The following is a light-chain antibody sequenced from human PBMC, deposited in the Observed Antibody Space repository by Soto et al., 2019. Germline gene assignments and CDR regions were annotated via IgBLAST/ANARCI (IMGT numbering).Light chain of an antibody. CDR1: QSISSW. CDR3: QQYNSNLYT. V-gene: IGKV1-5*01. CDR2: DAS. J-gene: IGKJ2*01. Sequence: DIQMTQSPSALSASVGDRVTITCRASQSISSWLAWYQQKPGKAPKLLIFDASSLQSGVPSRFSGSGSGTEFTLTISSLEPDDFASYYCQQYNSNLYTFGQGTKVEIK.